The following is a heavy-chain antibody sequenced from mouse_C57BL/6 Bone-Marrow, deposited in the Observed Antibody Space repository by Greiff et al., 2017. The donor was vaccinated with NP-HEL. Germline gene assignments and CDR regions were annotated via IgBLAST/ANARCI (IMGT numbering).Heavy chain of an antibody. Sequence: QVQLQQSGAELARPGASVKLSCKASGYTFTSYGISWVKQRTGQGLEWIGEIYPRSGNTYYNEKFKGKATLTADKSSSTAYMELRSLTSEDSAVYFCARFPRYYGIDYWGQGTTLTVSS. CDR1: GYTFTSYG. CDR2: IYPRSGNT. CDR3: ARFPRYYGIDY. D-gene: IGHD1-2*01. J-gene: IGHJ2*01. V-gene: IGHV1-81*01.